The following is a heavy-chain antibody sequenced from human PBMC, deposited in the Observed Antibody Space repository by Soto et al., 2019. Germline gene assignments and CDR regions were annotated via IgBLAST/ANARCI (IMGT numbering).Heavy chain of an antibody. Sequence: QMQLVQSGGGVVQPGRSLRLSCAASGFTFRSYGIHWVRQAPGKGLEWVALIWFDGSKKYYVDSVKGRFAVSRANSKNTLYMQMNSLRVEDTAVYYCARDRLVLCGYGMDVWGQGTTVTVSS. D-gene: IGHD2-2*01. V-gene: IGHV3-33*01. CDR2: IWFDGSKK. CDR1: GFTFRSYG. CDR3: ARDRLVLCGYGMDV. J-gene: IGHJ6*02.